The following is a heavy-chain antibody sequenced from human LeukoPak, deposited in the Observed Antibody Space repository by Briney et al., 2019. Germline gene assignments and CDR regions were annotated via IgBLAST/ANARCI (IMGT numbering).Heavy chain of an antibody. V-gene: IGHV4-59*01. CDR3: ARDDGDYGSFGY. CDR2: IYYSGST. Sequence: PSETLSLTCTVSGGSISSYYWSWIRQPPGKGLEWIGYIYYSGSTNYNPSLKSRVTISVNTSKNQFSLKLSSVTAADTAVYYCARDDGDYGSFGYWGQGTLVTVSS. J-gene: IGHJ4*02. D-gene: IGHD4-17*01. CDR1: GGSISSYY.